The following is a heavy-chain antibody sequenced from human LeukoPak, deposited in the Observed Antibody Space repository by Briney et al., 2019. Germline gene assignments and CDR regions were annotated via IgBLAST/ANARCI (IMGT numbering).Heavy chain of an antibody. CDR2: TYYSGST. Sequence: SETLSLICTVSGGSVSSGSYYWSWIRQPPGKELEWIGYTYYSGSTNYNPSLKSRVTISVDTSKNQFSLKLSSVTAADTAVYYCSRLQFDWLSPGAFDIWGQGTMVTVSS. CDR3: SRLQFDWLSPGAFDI. J-gene: IGHJ3*02. D-gene: IGHD3-9*01. CDR1: GGSVSSGSYY. V-gene: IGHV4-61*01.